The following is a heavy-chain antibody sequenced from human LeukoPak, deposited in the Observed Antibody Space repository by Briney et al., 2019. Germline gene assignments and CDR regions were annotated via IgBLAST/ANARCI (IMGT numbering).Heavy chain of an antibody. Sequence: GGSLRLSRAASGFTFSSYSMNWVRQAPGKGLEWVSYMGSDSTTIFYADSVKGRFTISRDNARNSLYLQMNSLRDEDTAVYYCTRENLQEGILDYWGQGTLVTVSS. V-gene: IGHV3-48*02. D-gene: IGHD4-11*01. CDR1: GFTFSSYS. J-gene: IGHJ4*02. CDR2: MGSDSTTI. CDR3: TRENLQEGILDY.